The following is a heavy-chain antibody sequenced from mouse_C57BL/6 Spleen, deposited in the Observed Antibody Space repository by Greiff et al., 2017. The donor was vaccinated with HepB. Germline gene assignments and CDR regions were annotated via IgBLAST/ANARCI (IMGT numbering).Heavy chain of an antibody. J-gene: IGHJ3*01. CDR2: INYDGSST. D-gene: IGHD1-1*01. CDR3: ARVGVYYYGSSLAY. V-gene: IGHV5-16*01. Sequence: EVQVVESEGGLVQPGSSMKLSCTASGFTFSDYYMAWVRQVPEKGLEWVANINYDGSSTYYLDSLKSRFIISRDNAKNILYLQMSSLKSEDTATYYCARVGVYYYGSSLAYWGQGTLVTVSA. CDR1: GFTFSDYY.